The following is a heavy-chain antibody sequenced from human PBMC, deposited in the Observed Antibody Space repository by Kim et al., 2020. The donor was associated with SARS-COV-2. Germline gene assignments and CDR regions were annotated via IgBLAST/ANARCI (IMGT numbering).Heavy chain of an antibody. CDR2: ITSSGSAI. CDR1: GFTFSSYE. V-gene: IGHV3-48*03. J-gene: IGHJ4*02. Sequence: GGSLRLSCAASGFTFSSYEMNWVRQAPGKGLEWVSYITSSGSAIYYADSVKGRFTISRDNAKNSLYLQMNSLRAEDTAVYFCARGGQSYTVFAYWGQGTL. D-gene: IGHD1-26*01. CDR3: ARGGQSYTVFAY.